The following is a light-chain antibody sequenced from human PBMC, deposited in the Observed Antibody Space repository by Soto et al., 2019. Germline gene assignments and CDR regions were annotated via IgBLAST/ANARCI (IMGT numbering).Light chain of an antibody. V-gene: IGLV7-43*01. Sequence: QAVVTQEPSLTVSPGGTVTLTCASSTGAITSGYYPNWFQQKPGQAPRALIYSTGNKYSWTPARFSGSLVGGKAALTLSGVQPEDEAEYFCLLYYGGAQLIFGGGTKLTVL. CDR2: STG. CDR1: TGAITSGYY. CDR3: LLYYGGAQLI. J-gene: IGLJ2*01.